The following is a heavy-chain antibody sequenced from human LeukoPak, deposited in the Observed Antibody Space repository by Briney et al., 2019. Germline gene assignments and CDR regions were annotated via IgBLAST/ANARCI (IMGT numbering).Heavy chain of an antibody. CDR3: ARVVGAGYQLLRYYYYYMDV. CDR2: IKQDGSEK. D-gene: IGHD2-2*01. V-gene: IGHV3-7*01. Sequence: GGPLRLSCAASGFTFSSYWMSWVRQAPGKGLEWVANIKQDGSEKYYVDSVKGRFTISRDNAKNSLYLQMNSLRAEDTAVYYCARVVGAGYQLLRYYYYYMDVWGKGTTVTVSS. J-gene: IGHJ6*03. CDR1: GFTFSSYW.